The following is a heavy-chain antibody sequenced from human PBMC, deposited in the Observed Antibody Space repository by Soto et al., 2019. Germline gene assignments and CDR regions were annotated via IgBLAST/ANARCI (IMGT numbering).Heavy chain of an antibody. CDR3: APVPLSGGAT. CDR1: RFNFSAAW. J-gene: IGHJ4*02. V-gene: IGHV3-15*07. Sequence: EMQLVQSGGGLVKPGGSLRLSCGASRFNFSAAWLNWIRQAPGKGLEWVGRIKPKSEGETADYTAPVRGRFTISRADSQNTLHLQIDSLTTADTAVYYCAPVPLSGGATWGLGVLVTVSS. D-gene: IGHD1-26*01. CDR2: IKPKSEGETA.